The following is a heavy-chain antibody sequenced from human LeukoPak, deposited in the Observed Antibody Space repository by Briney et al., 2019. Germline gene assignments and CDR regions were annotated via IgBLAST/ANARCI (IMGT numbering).Heavy chain of an antibody. CDR1: GGSFSGYY. D-gene: IGHD3/OR15-3a*01. V-gene: IGHV4-34*01. CDR3: AKGRGTGSYYDY. CDR2: TNRGGDT. J-gene: IGHJ4*02. Sequence: SETLSLTCAVYGGSFSGYYWGWIRQPPGKGLEWIGETNRGGDTNYNSSLKSRVTISVDTSKNQFSLKLNSVTAADTAVYYCAKGRGTGSYYDYWGQGTLVTVSS.